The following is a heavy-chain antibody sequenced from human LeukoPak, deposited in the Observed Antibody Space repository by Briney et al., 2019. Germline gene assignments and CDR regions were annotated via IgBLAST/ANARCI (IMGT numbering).Heavy chain of an antibody. J-gene: IGHJ4*02. Sequence: SETLSLTCTVSGGSISSGSYYWSWIRQPAGKGLEWIGYIYYSGSTNYNPSLKSRVTISVDTSKNQFSLKLSSVTAADTAVYYCARQICYGSGSYCKPLFDYWGQGTLVTVSS. CDR1: GGSISSGSYY. CDR2: IYYSGST. V-gene: IGHV4-61*10. D-gene: IGHD3-10*01. CDR3: ARQICYGSGSYCKPLFDY.